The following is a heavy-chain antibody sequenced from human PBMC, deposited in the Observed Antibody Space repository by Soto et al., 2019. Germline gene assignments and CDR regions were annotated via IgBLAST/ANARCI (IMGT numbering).Heavy chain of an antibody. J-gene: IGHJ4*02. V-gene: IGHV1-18*01. Sequence: ASVKVSCKASGYTFTGYDISWVRQAPGQGLEWMGWVSAYNGNTNYAQRFQGRVIMTADTSTSTAYMELTSLRSDDTAVYYCARDTRFYYDSSGQNYWGQGTPVTVSS. CDR3: ARDTRFYYDSSGQNY. D-gene: IGHD3-22*01. CDR1: GYTFTGYD. CDR2: VSAYNGNT.